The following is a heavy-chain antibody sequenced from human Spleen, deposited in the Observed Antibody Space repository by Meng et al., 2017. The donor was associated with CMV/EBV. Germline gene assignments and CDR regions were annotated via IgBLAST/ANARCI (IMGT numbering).Heavy chain of an antibody. CDR3: ARVHSISSSWRDYYYYYGMDV. CDR1: GFTFSSYA. J-gene: IGHJ6*02. D-gene: IGHD6-13*01. V-gene: IGHV3-23*01. Sequence: SLRLSCGASGFTFSSYAMSWVRQAPGKGLEWVSAIGGSGDDTFYADSVKGRFTISRDNSKNTLYLQMNSLRAEDTAVYYCARVHSISSSWRDYYYYYGMDVWGQGTTVTVSS. CDR2: IGGSGDDT.